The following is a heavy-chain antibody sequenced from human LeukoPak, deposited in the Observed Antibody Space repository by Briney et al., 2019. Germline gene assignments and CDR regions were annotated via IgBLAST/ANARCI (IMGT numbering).Heavy chain of an antibody. D-gene: IGHD3-22*01. J-gene: IGHJ4*02. CDR2: IFYSWST. V-gene: IGHV4-59*01. CDR1: GGSISSYY. CDR3: ARGADSSGYYSIFYFDY. Sequence: SETLSLTCTVSGGSISSYYWNWIRPPPRKGLGWIGYIFYSWSTNHHPSLKSRVTISVDPSKNQFSLKLSSVTAADTAVYYCARGADSSGYYSIFYFDYWGQGTLVTVCS.